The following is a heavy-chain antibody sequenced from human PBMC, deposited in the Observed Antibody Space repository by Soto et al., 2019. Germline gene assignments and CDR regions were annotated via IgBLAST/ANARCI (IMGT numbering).Heavy chain of an antibody. J-gene: IGHJ1*01. V-gene: IGHV3-15*01. CDR1: GFTFTNAW. D-gene: IGHD4-17*01. CDR2: IKSKTDGGTT. CDR3: TTARGTYGAEYSQH. Sequence: VGSLRLSCAASGFTFTNAWMSWVRQAPGKGLEWVGRIKSKTDGGTTDYAAPVKGRFTISRDDSKNTLYLQMNSLKTEDTAVYYCTTARGTYGAEYSQHWGQGTLVTVSS.